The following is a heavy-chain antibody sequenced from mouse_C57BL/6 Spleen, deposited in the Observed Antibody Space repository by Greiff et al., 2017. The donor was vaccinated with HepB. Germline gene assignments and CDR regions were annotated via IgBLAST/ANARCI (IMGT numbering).Heavy chain of an antibody. V-gene: IGHV5-4*01. D-gene: IGHD1-3*01. Sequence: EVHLVESGGGLVKPGGSLKLSCAASGFTFSSYAMSWVRQTPEKRLEWVATISDGGSYTYYPDNVKGRFTISRDNAKNNLYLQMSHLKSEDTAMYYCARERELSAMDYWGQGTSVTVSS. CDR1: GFTFSSYA. CDR3: ARERELSAMDY. CDR2: ISDGGSYT. J-gene: IGHJ4*01.